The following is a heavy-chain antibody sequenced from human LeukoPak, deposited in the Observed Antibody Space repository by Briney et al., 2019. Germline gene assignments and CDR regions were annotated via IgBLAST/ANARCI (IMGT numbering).Heavy chain of an antibody. J-gene: IGHJ4*02. Sequence: SCKASGGTFSSYGMHWVRQAPGKGLEWVAVIWYDGSNKYYADSVKGRFTISRDNSKNTLYLQMNSLRAEDTAVYYCARDSMASLTWGQGTLVTVSS. D-gene: IGHD5-24*01. V-gene: IGHV3-33*01. CDR3: ARDSMASLT. CDR2: IWYDGSNK. CDR1: GGTFSSYG.